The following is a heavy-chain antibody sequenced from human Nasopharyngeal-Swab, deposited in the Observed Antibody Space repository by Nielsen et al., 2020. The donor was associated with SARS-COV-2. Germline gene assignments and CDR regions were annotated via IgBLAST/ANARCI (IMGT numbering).Heavy chain of an antibody. CDR3: AKTRGSWYFNY. Sequence: WIRQPPGKGLEWVSVIYSGGSTYYADSVKGRFTISRDNSKNTLYLQMNSLRAEDTAVYYCAKTRGSWYFNYWGQGTLVTVSS. D-gene: IGHD6-13*01. CDR2: IYSGGST. V-gene: IGHV3-53*01. J-gene: IGHJ4*02.